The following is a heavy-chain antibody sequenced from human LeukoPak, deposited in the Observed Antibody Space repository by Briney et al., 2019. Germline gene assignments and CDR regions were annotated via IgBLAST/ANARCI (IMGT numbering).Heavy chain of an antibody. J-gene: IGHJ4*02. V-gene: IGHV3-30*02. Sequence: PGGSLRLSCASTLTFSIYGMHWVRQAPGKGLEWVAFIQYDGTNKYYADSVKGRFTISRDNSRNTLYLQMNSLRTEDTAVYYCARDRTAYSYGTLFDYWGQGTLVTVSS. CDR1: TLTFSIYG. CDR3: ARDRTAYSYGTLFDY. D-gene: IGHD5-12*01. CDR2: IQYDGTNK.